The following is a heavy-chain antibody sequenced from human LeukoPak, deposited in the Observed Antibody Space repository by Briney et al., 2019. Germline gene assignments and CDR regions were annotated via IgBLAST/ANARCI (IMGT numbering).Heavy chain of an antibody. CDR1: GGSVSSGSYY. Sequence: SETLSLTCTVSGGSVSSGSYYWSWIRQPPGKELEWIGYIYYSGSTNYNPSLKRRVTISVDTSKNQFSLKLSSVTAADTAVYYSARDQQGGPRRVYYFDYWGQGTLVTVSS. V-gene: IGHV4-61*01. CDR2: IYYSGST. J-gene: IGHJ4*02. CDR3: ARDQQGGPRRVYYFDY. D-gene: IGHD6-13*01.